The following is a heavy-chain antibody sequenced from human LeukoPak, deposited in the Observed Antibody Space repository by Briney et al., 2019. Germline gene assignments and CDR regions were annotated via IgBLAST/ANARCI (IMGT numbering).Heavy chain of an antibody. CDR1: GGSISSYY. Sequence: SETLSFTCTVSGGSISSYYWSWIRQPPGKGLEWIGYIYYSGSTNYNPSLKSRVTISVDTSKNQFSLKLSSVTAADTAVYYCTDLRGYWGQGTLVTVSS. J-gene: IGHJ4*02. CDR2: IYYSGST. V-gene: IGHV4-59*08. CDR3: TDLRGY.